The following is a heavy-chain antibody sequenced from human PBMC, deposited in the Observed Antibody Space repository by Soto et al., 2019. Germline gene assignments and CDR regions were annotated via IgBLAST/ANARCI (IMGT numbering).Heavy chain of an antibody. V-gene: IGHV3-74*01. CDR3: ARDSREYNAYDYN. J-gene: IGHJ4*02. CDR1: EFSFSSNR. D-gene: IGHD5-12*01. Sequence: PGGSLRLYCATSEFSFSSNRMHWVRQAPGKGLVWVSRINGDGSTTSYADSVKGRFTISRDNAKSSLYLQMNSLRAEDTAVYYCARDSREYNAYDYNWGQGTLVTVSS. CDR2: INGDGSTT.